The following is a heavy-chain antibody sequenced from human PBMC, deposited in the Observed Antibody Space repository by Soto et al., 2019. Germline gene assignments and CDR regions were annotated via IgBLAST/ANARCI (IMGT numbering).Heavy chain of an antibody. CDR1: GFTLSSST. Sequence: QVQLVESGGGVVQPGRSLRLSCVGSGFTLSSSTMHWVRQAPGEGLEWVAVVSYDGSNKYNADSVTGRFTISRDNAKNTVYLEMNSLRAEDTAVYYCARDASGSHYSFGMDVWGQGTTVTVSS. CDR3: ARDASGSHYSFGMDV. CDR2: VSYDGSNK. V-gene: IGHV3-30-3*01. D-gene: IGHD3-10*01. J-gene: IGHJ6*02.